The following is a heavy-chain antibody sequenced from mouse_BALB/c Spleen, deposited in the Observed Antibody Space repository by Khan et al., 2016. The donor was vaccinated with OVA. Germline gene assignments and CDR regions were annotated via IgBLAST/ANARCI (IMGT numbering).Heavy chain of an antibody. D-gene: IGHD2-1*01. J-gene: IGHJ3*01. CDR3: ARVVYYGKGFAY. CDR2: IYPNNDGP. Sequence: QLQQSGPELVKPEASVKMSCKASGYTFTSYVMHWVKQKPGQGLEWIGYIYPNNDGPEYNEKFKGKATLTSDKSSSTAYMELSSLTSEDSAVYYWARVVYYGKGFAYWGQGTLVTVSA. V-gene: IGHV1S136*01. CDR1: GYTFTSYV.